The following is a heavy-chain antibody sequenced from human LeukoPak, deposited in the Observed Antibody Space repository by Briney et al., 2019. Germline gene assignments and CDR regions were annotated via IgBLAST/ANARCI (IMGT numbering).Heavy chain of an antibody. Sequence: PRGSLRLSCAASGFTFSSYGMHWVRQAPGKGLEWVAVISYDGSNKYYADSVKGRFTISRDNSKNTLYLQMNSLRAEDTAVYYCAREVVYGDYPDYWGQGTLVTVSS. V-gene: IGHV3-30*03. D-gene: IGHD4-17*01. J-gene: IGHJ4*02. CDR1: GFTFSSYG. CDR2: ISYDGSNK. CDR3: AREVVYGDYPDY.